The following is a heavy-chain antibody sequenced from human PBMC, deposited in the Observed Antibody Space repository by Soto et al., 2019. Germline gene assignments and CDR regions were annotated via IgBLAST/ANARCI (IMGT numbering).Heavy chain of an antibody. Sequence: QVQLQQWGAGLLKPSESLSLNCAVTGGSLSGYYWSWIRQPPGKGLEWIGEVKDGGHTNYSPSRRGRVTTSSDTSNNQCSLRLNSVTAADPGVYYCERGQEGVVATHWYQGSLVTVSS. CDR2: VKDGGHT. V-gene: IGHV4-34*01. D-gene: IGHD5-12*01. CDR3: ERGQEGVVATH. J-gene: IGHJ4*02. CDR1: GGSLSGYY.